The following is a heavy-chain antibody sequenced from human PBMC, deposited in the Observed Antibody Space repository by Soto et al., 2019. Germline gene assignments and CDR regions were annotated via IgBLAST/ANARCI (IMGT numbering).Heavy chain of an antibody. Sequence: GGSLRLSCAASGFTLSSYAMSWVRQAPGKGLEWVSAISGSGGSTHYADSVKGRFTISRDNSKNTLYLQMNSLRAEDTAVYYCARDPGWYYDSSGYSRFGWFDPWGQGTLVTVSP. CDR3: ARDPGWYYDSSGYSRFGWFDP. CDR1: GFTLSSYA. D-gene: IGHD3-22*01. CDR2: ISGSGGST. V-gene: IGHV3-23*01. J-gene: IGHJ5*02.